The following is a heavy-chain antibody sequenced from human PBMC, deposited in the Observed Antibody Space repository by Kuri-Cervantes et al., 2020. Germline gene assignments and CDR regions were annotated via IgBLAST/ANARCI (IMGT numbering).Heavy chain of an antibody. CDR2: INPNSGGT. Sequence: ASVKVSCKASGYTLTGYYMHWVRQAPGQGLEWMGWINPNSGGTNYAQKFQGRVTMTRDTSISTAYMELSRLRSDDTAVYYCARGSYDYGDPAHLDSWGQGTLVTVSS. D-gene: IGHD4-17*01. CDR3: ARGSYDYGDPAHLDS. J-gene: IGHJ4*02. V-gene: IGHV1-2*02. CDR1: GYTLTGYY.